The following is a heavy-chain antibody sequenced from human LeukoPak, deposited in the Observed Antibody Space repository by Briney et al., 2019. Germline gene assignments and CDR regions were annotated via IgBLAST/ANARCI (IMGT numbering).Heavy chain of an antibody. D-gene: IGHD3-16*01. V-gene: IGHV3-30-3*01. CDR2: ISYDGSNK. CDR1: GFTFSSYA. J-gene: IGHJ4*02. Sequence: GGSLRLSCAASGFTFSSYAMHWVRQAPGKGLEWAAVISYDGSNKYYADSVKGRFTISRDNSKNTLYLQMNSLRAEDTAVYYCARDRDDYVWGTLGYWGQGTLSPSPQ. CDR3: ARDRDDYVWGTLGY.